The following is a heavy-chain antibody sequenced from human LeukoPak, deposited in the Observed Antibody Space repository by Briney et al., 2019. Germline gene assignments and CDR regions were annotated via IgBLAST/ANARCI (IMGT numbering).Heavy chain of an antibody. D-gene: IGHD1-14*01. CDR2: LLYDGNTK. Sequence: GGSLRPTCAASGFSLSNYGMHWVRQAPGKGLEWVAALLYDGNTKHYADSVKGRFTISRDISKNTFYLQMNSLTAEDTAVYYCARDHRPEIQYYYMDVWGKGTTVAVSS. CDR3: ARDHRPEIQYYYMDV. J-gene: IGHJ6*03. CDR1: GFSLSNYG. V-gene: IGHV3-33*01.